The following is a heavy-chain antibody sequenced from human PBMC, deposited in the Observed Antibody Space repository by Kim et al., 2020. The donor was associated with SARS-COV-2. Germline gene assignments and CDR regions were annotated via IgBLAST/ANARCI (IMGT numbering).Heavy chain of an antibody. CDR1: GGSISSYY. CDR2: IYYSGST. CDR3: ARDQGVIRNYYGSRSPLYVFDI. V-gene: IGHV4-59*01. Sequence: SETLYLTCTVSGGSISSYYWSWIRQPPGKGLEWIGYIYYSGSTNHNPSLKSRVTMSVDTSKNQFSLKLSSVTAADTAVYFCARDQGVIRNYYGSRSPLYVFDIWGQGTMVSVSS. D-gene: IGHD3-10*01. J-gene: IGHJ3*02.